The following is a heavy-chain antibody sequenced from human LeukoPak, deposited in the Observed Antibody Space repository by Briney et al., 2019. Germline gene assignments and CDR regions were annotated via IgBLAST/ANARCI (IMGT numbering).Heavy chain of an antibody. V-gene: IGHV3-33*01. CDR2: IWYDGSNK. J-gene: IGHJ4*02. CDR1: GFTFRNYG. Sequence: GGSLRLSCAASGFTFRNYGMHWVRQAPGKGLEWVAVIWYDGSNKIYADAVKGRFTFSRDNSKNMLYLQMNSLRAEDTAVYYCARDRNWGSAAHHFDLSGQGTLVSVSS. CDR3: ARDRNWGSAAHHFDL. D-gene: IGHD7-27*01.